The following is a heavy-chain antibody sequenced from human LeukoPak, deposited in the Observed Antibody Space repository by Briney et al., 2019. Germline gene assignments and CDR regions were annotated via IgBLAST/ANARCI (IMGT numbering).Heavy chain of an antibody. J-gene: IGHJ5*02. V-gene: IGHV3-30*18. D-gene: IGHD3-10*01. CDR2: ISYDGSNK. CDR3: AKDLYYYGSGFLDP. Sequence: PGRSLRLSCAASGFTFSSYGMHWVRQAPGKGLEWVAVISYDGSNKYYADSVKGRFTISRDNSKNTLYLQMTSLRAEDTAVYYCAKDLYYYGSGFLDPWGQGTLVTVSS. CDR1: GFTFSSYG.